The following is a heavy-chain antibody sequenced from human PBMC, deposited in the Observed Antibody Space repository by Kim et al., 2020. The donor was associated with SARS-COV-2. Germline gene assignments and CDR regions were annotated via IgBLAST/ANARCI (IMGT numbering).Heavy chain of an antibody. Sequence: SVKVSCKASGGTFSSYAFNWVRQAPGQGLEWMGRIIPVPDMTNYAQKFQGRVTITADKSTSTVYMELSSLRSEDTAVYFCARGGGLRFLEWLPRRDYYYDMDVWGKGTTVTVSS. J-gene: IGHJ6*03. D-gene: IGHD3-3*01. CDR1: GGTFSSYA. CDR3: ARGGGLRFLEWLPRRDYYYDMDV. CDR2: IIPVPDMT. V-gene: IGHV1-69*04.